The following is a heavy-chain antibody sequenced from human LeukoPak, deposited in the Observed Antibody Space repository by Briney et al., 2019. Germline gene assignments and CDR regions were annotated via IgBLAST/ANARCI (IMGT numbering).Heavy chain of an antibody. D-gene: IGHD4-11*01. CDR3: ARDYSRPEYYFDY. V-gene: IGHV4-38-2*02. Sequence: SETLSLTCTVSGYSISSGYYWGWIRQPPGKGLEWIGSTYHSGSTYYNPSLKSRVTISVDTSKNQFSLKLSSVTAADTAVYYCARDYSRPEYYFDYWGQGTLVTVSS. CDR1: GYSISSGYY. CDR2: TYHSGST. J-gene: IGHJ4*02.